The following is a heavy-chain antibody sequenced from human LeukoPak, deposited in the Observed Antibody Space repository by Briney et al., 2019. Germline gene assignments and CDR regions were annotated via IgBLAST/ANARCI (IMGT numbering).Heavy chain of an antibody. V-gene: IGHV3-23*01. CDR1: GFTFSSYA. CDR2: ISGSGAST. CDR3: AKEGFYCSGGSCYSFYYYYMDV. D-gene: IGHD2-15*01. J-gene: IGHJ6*03. Sequence: GGSLRLSCTASGFTFSSYAMSWVRQAPGKGLEWVSSISGSGASTYYADSVKVRFTISRDISKNTLYLQMNSLRAEDTAVYYCAKEGFYCSGGSCYSFYYYYMDVWGKGTTVTVSS.